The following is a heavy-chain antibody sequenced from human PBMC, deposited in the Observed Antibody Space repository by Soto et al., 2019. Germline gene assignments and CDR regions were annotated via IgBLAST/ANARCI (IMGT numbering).Heavy chain of an antibody. CDR3: AKGGAIVAAGTRVYVYNAMDV. D-gene: IGHD1-26*01. CDR2: NKPNRGDT. J-gene: IGHJ6*02. V-gene: IGHV1-2*02. CDR1: GYTFTGHY. Sequence: QVQLVQSRTEVKRPGGSVKVFWKASGYTFTGHYLHWVPQAPGQGLEGMGLNKPNRGDTYLAQRVQGRVTMNRDTSIGTAYMELRGLTSDETAEYYCAKGGAIVAAGTRVYVYNAMDVWGQGTKVTVSS.